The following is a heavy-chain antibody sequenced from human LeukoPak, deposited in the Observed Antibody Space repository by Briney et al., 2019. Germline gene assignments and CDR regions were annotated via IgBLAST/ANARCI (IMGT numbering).Heavy chain of an antibody. J-gene: IGHJ4*02. Sequence: SETLSLTCTVSGGSISSYYCSWIRQPPGKGLEWIGYIYTSGSTNYNPSLKSRVTISVDTSKNQFSLKLSSVTAADTAVYYCARGPGYYYDSSGYYYAPDYFDYWGQGTLVTVSS. D-gene: IGHD3-22*01. CDR2: IYTSGST. CDR1: GGSISSYY. V-gene: IGHV4-4*09. CDR3: ARGPGYYYDSSGYYYAPDYFDY.